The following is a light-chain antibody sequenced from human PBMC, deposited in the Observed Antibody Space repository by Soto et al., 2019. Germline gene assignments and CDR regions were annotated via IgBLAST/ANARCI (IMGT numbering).Light chain of an antibody. Sequence: EIVVTQSPATLSVSPGERATLSCRASQSVSRNLAWYQQKPGQAPRLLIYGASTRATGIPARFSGSGSGTEFTLTISSLQSEDFAVYYCQQYINWPSYTFGQGTKVDIK. CDR3: QQYINWPSYT. CDR1: QSVSRN. CDR2: GAS. J-gene: IGKJ2*01. V-gene: IGKV3-15*01.